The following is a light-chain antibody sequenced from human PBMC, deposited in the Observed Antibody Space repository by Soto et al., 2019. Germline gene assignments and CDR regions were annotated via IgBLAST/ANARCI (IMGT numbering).Light chain of an antibody. CDR1: QSISNH. CDR3: QQYNSYWRT. CDR2: KAS. V-gene: IGKV1-5*03. Sequence: DIQMTQSPSSLSASVEDRVIITCRASQSISNHLNWYQQKPGKAPKLLIYKASTLKSGVPSRFSGSGSGTEFTLTISSLQPDDFATYYCQQYNSYWRTFGQGTKVDIK. J-gene: IGKJ1*01.